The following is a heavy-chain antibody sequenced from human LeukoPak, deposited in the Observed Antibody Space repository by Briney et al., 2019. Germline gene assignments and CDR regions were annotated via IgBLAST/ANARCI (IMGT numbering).Heavy chain of an antibody. J-gene: IGHJ3*02. CDR3: AREFSSYSSGWYNI. Sequence: ASVKVSCKASGYTFTSYATHWVRQAPGQRLEWMGWINAGNGNTKYSQKFQGRVTITRDTSASTAYMELSSLRSEDTAVYYCAREFSSYSSGWYNIWGQGTMVTVSS. CDR2: INAGNGNT. D-gene: IGHD6-19*01. V-gene: IGHV1-3*01. CDR1: GYTFTSYA.